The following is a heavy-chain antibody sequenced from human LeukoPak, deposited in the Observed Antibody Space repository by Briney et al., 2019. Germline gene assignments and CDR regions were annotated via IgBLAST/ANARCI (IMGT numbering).Heavy chain of an antibody. CDR2: INPNTGGT. V-gene: IGHV1-2*02. D-gene: IGHD3-9*01. CDR1: GYTFTGYY. J-gene: IGHJ4*02. Sequence: ASVKLSCKASGYTFTGYYMHWVRQAPGQGLEWMGWINPNTGGTNYAQKFQDRVTMTRDTSISTDYMELSRLRYDDTAVYYCARSPDILTGENFDYWGQGTLVTVSS. CDR3: ARSPDILTGENFDY.